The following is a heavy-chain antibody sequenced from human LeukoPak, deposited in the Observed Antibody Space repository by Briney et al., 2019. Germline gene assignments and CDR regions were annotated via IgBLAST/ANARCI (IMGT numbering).Heavy chain of an antibody. V-gene: IGHV1-2*02. CDR1: GYTFTGYY. J-gene: IGHJ4*02. CDR2: INPNSGVT. Sequence: ASVKVSCKASGYTFTGYYMHWVRQAPGQGLEWMGWINPNSGVTKSAQRFQGRVTMTRDTSTSTAYLDLSSLRSDDTAVYYCATAVLYGGNDFDYWGQGTLVTVSS. CDR3: ATAVLYGGNDFDY. D-gene: IGHD5-12*01.